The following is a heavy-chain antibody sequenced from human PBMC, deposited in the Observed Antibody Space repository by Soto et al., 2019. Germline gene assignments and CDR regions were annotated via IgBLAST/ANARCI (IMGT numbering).Heavy chain of an antibody. V-gene: IGHV4-39*01. CDR1: GGSISSSSYY. CDR2: IYYSGST. J-gene: IGHJ6*02. Sequence: PSETLSLTCTVSGGSISSSSYYWGWIRQPPGKGLEWIGSIYYSGSTYYNPSLKSRVTISVDTSKNQFSLKLSSVTAADTAVYYCARLGSAVTPLDVWGQGPTVTVS. D-gene: IGHD4-17*01. CDR3: ARLGSAVTPLDV.